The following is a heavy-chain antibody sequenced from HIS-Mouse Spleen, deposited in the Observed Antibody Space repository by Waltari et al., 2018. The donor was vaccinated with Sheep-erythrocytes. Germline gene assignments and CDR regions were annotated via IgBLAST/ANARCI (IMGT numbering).Heavy chain of an antibody. CDR3: TRLRLSYYGMDV. CDR1: GFTFSGSA. Sequence: EVQLVESGGGLVQPGGSLKLSCAASGFTFSGSAMQWVRQASGKGREWVGRIRRQANSYATAYAASVKGRFTISRDDSKNTAYLQMNSLKTEDTAVYYCTRLRLSYYGMDVWGQGTTVTVSS. CDR2: IRRQANSYAT. J-gene: IGHJ6*02. V-gene: IGHV3-73*02.